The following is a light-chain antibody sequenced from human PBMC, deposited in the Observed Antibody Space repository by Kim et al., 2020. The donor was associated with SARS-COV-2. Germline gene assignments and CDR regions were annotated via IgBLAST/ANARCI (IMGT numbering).Light chain of an antibody. CDR3: QQYSSLYT. Sequence: LSASVGDRVTITWRASQSINTWLAWYQQKPGTATKLLIYKESVLESGVPSRFSGSGSGTEFTLTISSLQPADFATYYCQQYSSLYTFGQGTKLEI. CDR1: QSINTW. CDR2: KES. J-gene: IGKJ2*01. V-gene: IGKV1-5*03.